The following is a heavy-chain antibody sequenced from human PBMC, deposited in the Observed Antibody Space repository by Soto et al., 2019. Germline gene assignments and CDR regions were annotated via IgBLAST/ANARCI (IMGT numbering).Heavy chain of an antibody. CDR2: IDPSDSYT. D-gene: IGHD1-26*01. Sequence: GESLKISCKGSGYSFTSYWISWVRQMPGKGLEWMGRIDPSDSYTNYSPSFQGHVTISADKSISTAYLQWSSLKASDTAMYYCARGNSGGYGGYYYYGMDVWGQGTTVTVSS. V-gene: IGHV5-10-1*01. CDR3: ARGNSGGYGGYYYYGMDV. CDR1: GYSFTSYW. J-gene: IGHJ6*02.